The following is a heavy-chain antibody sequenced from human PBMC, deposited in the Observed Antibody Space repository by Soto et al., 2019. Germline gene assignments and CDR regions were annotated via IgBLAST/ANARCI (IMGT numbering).Heavy chain of an antibody. CDR2: IYYSGST. CDR1: GGSISSGDYY. CDR3: ARVNWNYMDDY. Sequence: SETLSLTCTVSGGSISSGDYYWSWIRQPPGKGLEWIGYIYYSGSTYYNPSLKSRVTISVDTSKNQFSLKLSSVTAADTAVYYCARVNWNYMDDYWGQGTLVTVSS. J-gene: IGHJ4*02. V-gene: IGHV4-30-4*02. D-gene: IGHD1-7*01.